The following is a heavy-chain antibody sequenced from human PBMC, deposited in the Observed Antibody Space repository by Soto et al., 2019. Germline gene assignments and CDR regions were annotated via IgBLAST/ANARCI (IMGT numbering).Heavy chain of an antibody. V-gene: IGHV4-34*01. CDR3: ARGPITTNPRFDP. CDR1: GGSFSGYY. J-gene: IGHJ5*02. Sequence: QVQLQQWGAGLLKPSETLSLTCAVYGGSFSGYYWSWIRQPPGKGLEGIGEINHSGSTNYNPSLKRRVTVSVETSKNQFSLKLSSVTAADTAVYYCARGPITTNPRFDPWGQGTLVTVSS. CDR2: INHSGST. D-gene: IGHD3-22*01.